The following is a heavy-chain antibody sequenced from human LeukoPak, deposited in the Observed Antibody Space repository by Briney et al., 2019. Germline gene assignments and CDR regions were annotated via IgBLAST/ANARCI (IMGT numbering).Heavy chain of an antibody. D-gene: IGHD4-17*01. V-gene: IGHV3-23*01. CDR3: AKDLLMTTVTSPFDY. CDR1: GFTFSSYA. CDR2: ISGSGGST. Sequence: PGGSLRLSCAASGFTFSSYAMSWVRQAPGKGLEWVSAISGSGGSTYYADSVKGRFTISRDNSKNTLYLQMNSLGAEDTAVYYCAKDLLMTTVTSPFDYWGQGTLVTVSS. J-gene: IGHJ4*02.